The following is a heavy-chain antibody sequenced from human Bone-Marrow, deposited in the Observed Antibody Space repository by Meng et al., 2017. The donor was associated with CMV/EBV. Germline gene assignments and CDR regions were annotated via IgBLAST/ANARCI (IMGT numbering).Heavy chain of an antibody. D-gene: IGHD2-8*01. V-gene: IGHV1-2*02. CDR3: ARRDAIYYYFVMDV. Sequence: ASVKVSCKASGYTFTGYYMHWVRQAPGQGLEWMGWINPNSGDTNYAQNFQDRVTMTTDTSISTAYMELSRLRSDDTAVYYCARRDAIYYYFVMDVWGQGTTVTVSS. CDR2: INPNSGDT. J-gene: IGHJ6*02. CDR1: GYTFTGYY.